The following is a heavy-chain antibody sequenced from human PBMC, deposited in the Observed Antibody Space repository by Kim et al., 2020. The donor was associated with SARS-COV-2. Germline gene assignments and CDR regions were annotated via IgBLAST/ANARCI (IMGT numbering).Heavy chain of an antibody. CDR1: GFTFSSYG. D-gene: IGHD1-7*01. J-gene: IGHJ4*02. Sequence: GGSLRLSCAASGFTFSSYGMHWVRQAPGKGLEWVAAIWYDGSNKYYADSVKGRFTISRDNSKNTLYLQMNSLRAEDTAVYYCAREGTFDYWGQGTLVTVSS. V-gene: IGHV3-33*01. CDR2: IWYDGSNK. CDR3: AREGTFDY.